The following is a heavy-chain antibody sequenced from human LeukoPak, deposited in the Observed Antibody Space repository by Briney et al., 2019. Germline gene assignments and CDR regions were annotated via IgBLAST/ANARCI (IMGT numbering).Heavy chain of an antibody. D-gene: IGHD2/OR15-2a*01. Sequence: PSETLSLTCTVSGGSISSYFWSWIRQPPGKGQEWIGYIYYSGSTNYNPSLKSRVTISVDTSKNQFSLRLSSVTAADTAVYYCARGTTASYFDYWGQGTLVTVSS. V-gene: IGHV4-59*01. CDR3: ARGTTASYFDY. CDR2: IYYSGST. J-gene: IGHJ4*02. CDR1: GGSISSYF.